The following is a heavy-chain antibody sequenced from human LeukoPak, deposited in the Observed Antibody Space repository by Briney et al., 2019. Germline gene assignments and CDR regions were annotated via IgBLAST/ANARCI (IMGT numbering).Heavy chain of an antibody. J-gene: IGHJ5*02. CDR3: ARAQA. Sequence: GGSLRLSCAASGFTFSSYSMNWVRRAPGKGLEWVSSISSSSGYIYYADSVKGRFTISRDNAKNSLYLQMNSLRAEDTAVYYCARAQAWGQGTLVTVSS. CDR2: ISSSSGYI. CDR1: GFTFSSYS. V-gene: IGHV3-21*01.